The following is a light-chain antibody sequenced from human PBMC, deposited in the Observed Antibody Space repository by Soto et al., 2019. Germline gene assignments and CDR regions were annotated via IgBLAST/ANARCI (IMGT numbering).Light chain of an antibody. CDR2: WGS. V-gene: IGKV3-15*01. CDR1: QSVGPN. J-gene: IGKJ2*03. Sequence: TQSPATLSVSLGEEVTLSCRASQSVGPNLAWYQQRPGQAPRLLIHWGSTRANGVPARFRGSGRGTDFTLNISSLQSEDLAVYYCQQYENWPPYSFGQGTKLEIK. CDR3: QQYENWPPYS.